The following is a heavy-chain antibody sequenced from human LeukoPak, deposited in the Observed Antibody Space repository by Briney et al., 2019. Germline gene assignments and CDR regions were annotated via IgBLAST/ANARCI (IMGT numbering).Heavy chain of an antibody. CDR2: INPNSGGT. Sequence: ASVKVSCKASGGTFSSYAISWVRQAPGQGLEWMGWINPNSGGTNYAQKFQGRVTMTRDTSISTAYMELSRLRSDDTAVYYCARVPSIAARPLDYWGQGTLVTVSS. J-gene: IGHJ4*02. V-gene: IGHV1-2*02. D-gene: IGHD6-6*01. CDR3: ARVPSIAARPLDY. CDR1: GGTFSSYA.